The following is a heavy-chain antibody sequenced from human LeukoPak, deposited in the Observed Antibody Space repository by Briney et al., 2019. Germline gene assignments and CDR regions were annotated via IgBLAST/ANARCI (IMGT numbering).Heavy chain of an antibody. CDR3: AKESMVRGVTLDY. D-gene: IGHD3-10*01. Sequence: PGGSLRLSCAASGFTFSDYCMSWIRQAPGKGLEWVSYISSSGSTIYYADSVKGRFTISRDNSKNTLYLQMNSLRAEDTAVYYCAKESMVRGVTLDYWGQGTLVTVSS. V-gene: IGHV3-11*01. CDR1: GFTFSDYC. J-gene: IGHJ4*02. CDR2: ISSSGSTI.